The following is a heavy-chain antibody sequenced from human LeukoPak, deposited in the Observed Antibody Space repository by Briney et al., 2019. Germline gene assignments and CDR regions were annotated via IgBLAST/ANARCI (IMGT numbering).Heavy chain of an antibody. CDR1: GFTFSSYA. V-gene: IGHV3-30*04. Sequence: EGSLRLSCAASGFTFSSYAMHWVRQAPGKGLEWVAVISYDGSNKYYADSVRGRFTISRDNSKSTLSLQMNSLRAEGTAIYYCATYRQVLLPFESWGQGTLVTVSS. D-gene: IGHD2-8*02. CDR2: ISYDGSNK. J-gene: IGHJ4*02. CDR3: ATYRQVLLPFES.